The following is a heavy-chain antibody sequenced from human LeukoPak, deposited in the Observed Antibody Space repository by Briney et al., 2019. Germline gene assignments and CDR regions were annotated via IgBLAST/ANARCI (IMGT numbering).Heavy chain of an antibody. CDR1: GFTFSSYA. CDR2: ISHTGSAN. CDR3: ARLPRYSSSPHRPGYYYYYMDV. D-gene: IGHD6-6*01. J-gene: IGHJ6*03. V-gene: IGHV3-48*03. Sequence: GGSLRLSCAASGFTFSSYAMNWVRQAPGKGLEWVSYISHTGSANSYADSVKGRFTISRDNAKNSLYLQMNSLRAEDTAVYYCARLPRYSSSPHRPGYYYYYMDVWGKGTTVTVSS.